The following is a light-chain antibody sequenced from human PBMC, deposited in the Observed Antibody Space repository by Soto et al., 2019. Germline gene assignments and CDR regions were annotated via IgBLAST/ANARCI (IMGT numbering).Light chain of an antibody. CDR3: GTWDSSLSAWV. CDR1: SSNIGNNY. J-gene: IGLJ3*02. CDR2: DNN. Sequence: AAPGQKVTISCSGSSSNIGNNYVSWYQQLPGTAPKLLIYDNNKRPSGIPDRFSGSKSGTSATLGITGLQTGDEADYYCGTWDSSLSAWVFGGGTKVTVL. V-gene: IGLV1-51*01.